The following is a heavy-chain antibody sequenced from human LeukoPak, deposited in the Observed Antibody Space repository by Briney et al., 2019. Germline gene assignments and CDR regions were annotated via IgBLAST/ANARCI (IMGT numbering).Heavy chain of an antibody. CDR3: ARAGGEDTAMGIWAFDY. CDR1: GFTFSSYG. D-gene: IGHD5-18*01. J-gene: IGHJ4*02. CDR2: IWYDGSNK. V-gene: IGHV3-33*01. Sequence: PGGSLRLSCAASGFTFSSYGMHWVRQAPGKGLEWVAVIWYDGSNKYYADSVKGRFTISRDNSKNTLYLQMNSLRAEDTAVYYCARAGGEDTAMGIWAFDYWGQGTLVTVSS.